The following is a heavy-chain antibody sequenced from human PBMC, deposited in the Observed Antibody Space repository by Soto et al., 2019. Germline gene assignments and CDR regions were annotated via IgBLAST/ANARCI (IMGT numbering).Heavy chain of an antibody. CDR2: IDPSDSYT. J-gene: IGHJ6*02. Sequence: GPAQKISCKGSGYIFTIYWISWVRQMPGKGLDWMGRIDPSDSYTNYSPSFQGHVTISADKSISTAYLQWSSLKASDTAMYYCARTSMQSRGYSYGHGGMDVWGQGTTVTVPS. V-gene: IGHV5-10-1*01. CDR3: ARTSMQSRGYSYGHGGMDV. D-gene: IGHD5-18*01. CDR1: GYIFTIYW.